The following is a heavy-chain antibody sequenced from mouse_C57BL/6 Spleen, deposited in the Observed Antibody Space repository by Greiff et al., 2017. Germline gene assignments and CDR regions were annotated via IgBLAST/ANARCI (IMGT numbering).Heavy chain of an antibody. J-gene: IGHJ3*01. Sequence: QVQLQQPGAELVRPGSSVKLSCKASGYTFTSYWMHWVKQRPIQGLEWIGNIDPSDSETHYNQKFKDKATLTVDKSSSTAYMPLSSLTSEDSAVYYCARDYYGSISFAYGGQGTLGTVSA. D-gene: IGHD1-1*01. V-gene: IGHV1-52*01. CDR3: ARDYYGSISFAY. CDR2: IDPSDSET. CDR1: GYTFTSYW.